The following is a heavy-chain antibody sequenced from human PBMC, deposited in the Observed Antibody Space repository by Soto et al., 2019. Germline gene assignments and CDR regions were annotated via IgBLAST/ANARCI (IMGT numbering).Heavy chain of an antibody. CDR1: GGSISSGGYY. D-gene: IGHD3-3*02. J-gene: IGHJ6*02. V-gene: IGHV4-31*03. CDR2: IYYSGST. Sequence: SETLSLTCTVSGGSISSGGYYWSWIRQHPGKGLEWIGYIYYSGSTYYNPSLKSRVTISVDTSKNQFSLKLSSVTAADTAVYHCARDLILADYYYGMDVSGQGTTVTVSS. CDR3: ARDLILADYYYGMDV.